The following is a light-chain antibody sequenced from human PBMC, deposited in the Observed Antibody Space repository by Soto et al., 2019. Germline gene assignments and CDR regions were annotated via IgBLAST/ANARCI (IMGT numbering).Light chain of an antibody. CDR3: QQFVGSSYT. CDR2: SAS. V-gene: IGKV3-20*01. CDR1: QSVSSSY. Sequence: ESVLTQSPGTLSLSPGERATLSCRASQSVSSSYLAWYQQKPGQAPRLLIYSASSRATGIPDRFSGSGSGTDFTLTISRLEPEDFAVYSFQQFVGSSYTFGQGTKLEIK. J-gene: IGKJ2*01.